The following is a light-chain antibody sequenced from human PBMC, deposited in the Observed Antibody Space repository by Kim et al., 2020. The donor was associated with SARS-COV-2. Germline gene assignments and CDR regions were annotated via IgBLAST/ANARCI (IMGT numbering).Light chain of an antibody. CDR2: GTS. CDR1: QSVNSNN. J-gene: IGKJ5*01. Sequence: LSHGERATLSCRPSQSVNSNNLVWYQQKLGQASRVLIYGTSTRATGIPDRFSVSGSGTDFTLTINRLEAEDFVVYYCQHYGNSSTFGQGTRLEIK. CDR3: QHYGNSST. V-gene: IGKV3-20*01.